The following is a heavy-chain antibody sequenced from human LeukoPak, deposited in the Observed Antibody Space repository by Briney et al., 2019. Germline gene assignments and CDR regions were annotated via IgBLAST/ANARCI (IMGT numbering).Heavy chain of an antibody. CDR2: IYTSGST. Sequence: SETLSLTCTVSGASIRSGKYYWSWIRQSPGTGLEWIGRIYTSGSTTYNPSLLSRVTMLIDTSTNQFSLRLNSVTAADTAVYFCVRDYGDFRFDYWSRGTLVTVSS. V-gene: IGHV4-61*02. CDR1: GASIRSGKYY. CDR3: VRDYGDFRFDY. J-gene: IGHJ4*02. D-gene: IGHD4-17*01.